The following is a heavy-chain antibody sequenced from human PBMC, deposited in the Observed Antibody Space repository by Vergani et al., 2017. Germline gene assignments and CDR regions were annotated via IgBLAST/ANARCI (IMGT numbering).Heavy chain of an antibody. D-gene: IGHD2-21*02. CDR2: IYYSGST. CDR3: ARNPYCGGDCYSDAFDI. J-gene: IGHJ3*02. Sequence: VQLQESGPGLVKPSETLSLTCTVSGGSISSYYWSWILQPPGKGLEWIGYIYYSGSTNYNPSLKSRVTISVDTSKNQFSLKLSSVTAADTAVYYCARNPYCGGDCYSDAFDIWGQGTMVTVSS. CDR1: GGSISSYY. V-gene: IGHV4-59*01.